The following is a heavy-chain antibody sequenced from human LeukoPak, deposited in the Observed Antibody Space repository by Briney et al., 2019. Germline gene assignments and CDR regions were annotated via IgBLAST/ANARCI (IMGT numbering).Heavy chain of an antibody. CDR3: ARVSSDSSGYLYFDY. J-gene: IGHJ4*02. Sequence: ASVKVSCKASGYTFASYYMHWVRQAPGQGLEWMGIINPSGGSTSYAQKFQGRVTMTRDTSTSTVYMELSSLRSEDTAVYYCARVSSDSSGYLYFDYWGQGTLVTVSS. V-gene: IGHV1-46*01. CDR2: INPSGGST. CDR1: GYTFASYY. D-gene: IGHD3-22*01.